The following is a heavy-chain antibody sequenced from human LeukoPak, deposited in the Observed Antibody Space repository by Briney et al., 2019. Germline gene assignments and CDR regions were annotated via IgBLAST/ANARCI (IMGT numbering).Heavy chain of an antibody. Sequence: SETLSLTCAVYGGSFSGYYWSWIRQPPGKGLEWIGEINHSGSTNYNPSLKSRVTISLDTSKNQFSLKLSSVTAADTAVYYCARWESLRGSRIFDIWGQGTMVTVSS. CDR3: ARWESLRGSRIFDI. D-gene: IGHD4-23*01. CDR2: INHSGST. J-gene: IGHJ3*02. CDR1: GGSFSGYY. V-gene: IGHV4-34*01.